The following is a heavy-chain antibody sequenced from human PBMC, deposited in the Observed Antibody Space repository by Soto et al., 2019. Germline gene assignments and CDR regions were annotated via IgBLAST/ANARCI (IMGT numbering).Heavy chain of an antibody. Sequence: QVQLVQSGAEVRKPGSSVTVSCKASGGTFSNYAISWVRQAPGQGLEWMGGIIPIVGTGSYAQKFQGRVTITADEPTTTAYMELSSLRFEDTAVYYWARVVILVPTAATHYYYQMDVWGPGTTVTVSS. J-gene: IGHJ6*02. D-gene: IGHD2-2*01. CDR3: ARVVILVPTAATHYYYQMDV. CDR1: GGTFSNYA. V-gene: IGHV1-69*01. CDR2: IIPIVGTG.